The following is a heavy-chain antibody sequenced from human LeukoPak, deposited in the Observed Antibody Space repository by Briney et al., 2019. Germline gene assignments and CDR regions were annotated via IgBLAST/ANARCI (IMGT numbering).Heavy chain of an antibody. J-gene: IGHJ4*02. CDR1: GFTFSSYS. Sequence: GRSLRLSCAASGFTFSSYSMHWVRQAPGKGLEWVAVISYDGKTRFYADSVKGRFTISRDNSKNTVDLQMNSLRAEDMAVYYCARDWGYDSGTYCVYWGQGTLVTVSS. CDR3: ARDWGYDSGTYCVY. V-gene: IGHV3-30*03. CDR2: ISYDGKTR. D-gene: IGHD3-10*01.